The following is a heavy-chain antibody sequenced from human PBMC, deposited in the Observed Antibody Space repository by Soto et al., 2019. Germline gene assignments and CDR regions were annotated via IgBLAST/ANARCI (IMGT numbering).Heavy chain of an antibody. CDR1: GFTFSSYA. J-gene: IGHJ4*02. V-gene: IGHV3-23*01. Sequence: GGSLRLSCAASGFTFSSYAMSWVRQAPGKGLEWVSAISGSGGSTYYADSVKGRFTISRDNSKNTLYLQMNSLRAEDTAVYYCAKAPTWIQLYFDYWGQETLVTVSS. CDR2: ISGSGGST. D-gene: IGHD5-18*01. CDR3: AKAPTWIQLYFDY.